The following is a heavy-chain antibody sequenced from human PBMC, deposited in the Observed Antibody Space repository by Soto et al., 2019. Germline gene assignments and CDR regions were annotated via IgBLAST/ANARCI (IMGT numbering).Heavy chain of an antibody. CDR2: ISAYNGNT. D-gene: IGHD6-19*01. Sequence: ASVKVSCKASGYTFTSYGISWVRQAPGQGLEWMGWISAYNGNTNYAQKLQGRVTMTTDTSTSTAYMELRSLRSDDTAVYYCASLRYSSGWYLPYGMDVWGQGTTVTVSS. CDR1: GYTFTSYG. J-gene: IGHJ6*02. CDR3: ASLRYSSGWYLPYGMDV. V-gene: IGHV1-18*01.